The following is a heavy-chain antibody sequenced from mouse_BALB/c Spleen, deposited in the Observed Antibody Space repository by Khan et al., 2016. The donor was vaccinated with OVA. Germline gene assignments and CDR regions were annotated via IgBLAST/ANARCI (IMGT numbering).Heavy chain of an antibody. CDR1: GYTFTAYD. CDR3: AREGLRGVGMDY. J-gene: IGHJ4*01. D-gene: IGHD2-4*01. V-gene: IGHV1S56*01. Sequence: QVQLQQSGPELVKPGALVKISCQASGYTFTAYDINWVKQRPGQGPEGIGGIYPGDGSTKYNENFKEKAKLTADTSSNTAYMQLSGLTSEKSAVYFCAREGLRGVGMDYWGQGISVSVSS. CDR2: IYPGDGST.